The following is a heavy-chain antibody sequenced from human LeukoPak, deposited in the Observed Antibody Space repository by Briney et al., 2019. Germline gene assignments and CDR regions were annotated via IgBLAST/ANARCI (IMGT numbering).Heavy chain of an antibody. D-gene: IGHD6-13*01. CDR1: GGSISSSSYY. Sequence: SETLSLTCTVSGGSISSSSYYWGWIRQPPGKGLEWIGSIYYSGSTYYNPSLKSRVTISVDTSKNQFSLKLSSVTAADTAVYYCARRQAAAHDAFDIWGQGTMVTVSS. V-gene: IGHV4-39*07. CDR3: ARRQAAAHDAFDI. CDR2: IYYSGST. J-gene: IGHJ3*02.